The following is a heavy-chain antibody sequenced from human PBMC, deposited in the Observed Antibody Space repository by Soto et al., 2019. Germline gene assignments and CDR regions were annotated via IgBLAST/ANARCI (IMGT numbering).Heavy chain of an antibody. CDR1: GGSVSSYY. CDR2: FYTSGNT. D-gene: IGHD7-27*01. Sequence: SETLSLTCTVSGGSVSSYYWSWIRQPAGKGLEWIGRFYTSGNTNYNPSLKSRVAMSLDTSKNQFSLKLSSVTAADTAVYFCASDSTGWFDPWGQGTLVTVSS. CDR3: ASDSTGWFDP. V-gene: IGHV4-4*07. J-gene: IGHJ5*02.